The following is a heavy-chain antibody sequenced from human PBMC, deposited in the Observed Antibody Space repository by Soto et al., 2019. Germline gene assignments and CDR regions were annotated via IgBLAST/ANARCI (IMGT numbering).Heavy chain of an antibody. Sequence: PSETLSLTCSVSGCSISSSSYSWGWIRQPPGKGLEWIGNIYYSGTTYDNPSLKSRATISVDTSKSQFSLRLSSVTAADTAVYYCVRSYYDARGYLFFDYWGPGTLVTVSS. CDR1: GCSISSSSYS. CDR3: VRSYYDARGYLFFDY. CDR2: IYYSGTT. J-gene: IGHJ4*02. D-gene: IGHD3-22*01. V-gene: IGHV4-39*01.